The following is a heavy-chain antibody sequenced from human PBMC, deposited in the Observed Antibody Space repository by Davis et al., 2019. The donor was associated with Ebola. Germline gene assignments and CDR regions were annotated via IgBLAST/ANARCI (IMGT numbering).Heavy chain of an antibody. CDR1: GGSFSGYY. D-gene: IGHD4-17*01. J-gene: IGHJ6*02. CDR3: ARDVMTTVTTPELYYYYYYGMDV. Sequence: SQTLSLTCAVYGGSFSGYYWSWIRQPPGKGLEWIGEINHSGSTNYNPSLKSRVTISVDTSKNQFSLKLSSVTAADTAVYYCARDVMTTVTTPELYYYYYYGMDVWGQGTTVTVSS. V-gene: IGHV4-34*01. CDR2: INHSGST.